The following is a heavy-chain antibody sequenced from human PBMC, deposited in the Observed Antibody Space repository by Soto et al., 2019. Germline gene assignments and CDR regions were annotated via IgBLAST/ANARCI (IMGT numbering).Heavy chain of an antibody. CDR2: IIPIFGTA. D-gene: IGHD3-16*01. J-gene: IGHJ6*02. V-gene: IGHV1-69*13. CDR3: ARAPGGGNYYGMDV. Sequence: SVNVSCNASGGTFSSYSIIWVRQSPGQGLEWMGGIIPIFGTANYAQKFQGRVTITADESTSTAYMELSSLRSEDTAVYYCARAPGGGNYYGMDVWGQATTVTVS. CDR1: GGTFSSYS.